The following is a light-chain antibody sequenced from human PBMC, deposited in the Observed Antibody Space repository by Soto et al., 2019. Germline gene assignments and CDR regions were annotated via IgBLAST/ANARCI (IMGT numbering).Light chain of an antibody. CDR2: GAS. CDR3: QHYGTT. Sequence: ILLTQSSGTLSLSPGERATLYCRASQSVTRASLAWYQQRPDQAPKLLIYGASSRATGVPDRFSGGGSGTDFTLTISILEPEDLGVYYCQHYGTTFSPGTKLDIK. J-gene: IGKJ3*01. V-gene: IGKV3-20*01. CDR1: QSVTRAS.